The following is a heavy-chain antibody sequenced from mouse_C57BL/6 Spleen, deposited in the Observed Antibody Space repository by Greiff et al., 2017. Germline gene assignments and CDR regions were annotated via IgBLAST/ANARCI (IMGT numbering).Heavy chain of an antibody. D-gene: IGHD2-1*01. Sequence: EVQLQQPGAELVKPGASVKISCKASGYSFTGYYMNWVKQSPEKSLEWIGEINPSTGGTTYNQKFKAKATLTVDKSSSTAYMQLKSLTSEDSAVYYCARRGNYPFDYWGQGTTLTVSS. V-gene: IGHV1-42*01. CDR2: INPSTGGT. CDR1: GYSFTGYY. J-gene: IGHJ2*01. CDR3: ARRGNYPFDY.